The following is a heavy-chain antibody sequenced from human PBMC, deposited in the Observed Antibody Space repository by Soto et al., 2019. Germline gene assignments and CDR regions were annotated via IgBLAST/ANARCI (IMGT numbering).Heavy chain of an antibody. CDR1: GGSISSGVYY. Sequence: SETLSLTCTVSGGSISSGVYYWSWIRQPPGKGLEWIGYIYYSGSTNYNPSLKSRVTISVDTSKNHFSLKLSSVTAADTAVYYCARNGGYCNDGVCPDWFDPWGQGTLVTVSS. V-gene: IGHV4-61*03. CDR2: IYYSGST. CDR3: ARNGGYCNDGVCPDWFDP. J-gene: IGHJ5*02. D-gene: IGHD2-8*01.